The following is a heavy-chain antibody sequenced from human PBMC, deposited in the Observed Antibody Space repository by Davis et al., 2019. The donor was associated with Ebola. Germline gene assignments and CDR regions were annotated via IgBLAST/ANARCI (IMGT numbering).Heavy chain of an antibody. J-gene: IGHJ4*02. V-gene: IGHV3-30*18. CDR2: ILYEGSNK. CDR1: GYTFRRYV. D-gene: IGHD6-19*01. CDR3: AKDPVGHGSGNDY. Sequence: SCKASGYTFRRYVLHWVRQAPGKGLEWVAVILYEGSNKYYADSVKGRFTISRDHSKNTLYLQMNSLRAEDTAVYYCAKDPVGHGSGNDYWGQGTLVTVSS.